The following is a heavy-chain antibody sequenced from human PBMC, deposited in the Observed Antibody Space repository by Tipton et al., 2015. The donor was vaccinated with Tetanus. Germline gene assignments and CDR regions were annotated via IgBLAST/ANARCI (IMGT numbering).Heavy chain of an antibody. V-gene: IGHV3-30*18. J-gene: IGHJ5*01. CDR2: ISYDGSTE. Sequence: SLRLSCAASGFTFSIYGMYWVRQAPGKGLEWVAFISYDGSTEYYAKSVKGRFTISRDNSKHTLYLQMNSLGPEDTAVYYCAKDLRYLSSWRDSWGQGALVTVSS. D-gene: IGHD6-13*01. CDR3: AKDLRYLSSWRDS. CDR1: GFTFSIYG.